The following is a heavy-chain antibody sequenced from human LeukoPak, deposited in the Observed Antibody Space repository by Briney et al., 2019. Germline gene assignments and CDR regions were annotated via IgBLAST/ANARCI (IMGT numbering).Heavy chain of an antibody. Sequence: SETLSLTCAVYGGSFSGYYWSWIRQPPGKGLEWIGEINHSGSTNYNPSLKSRVTISVDRSKNQFSLKLSSVTAADTAVYYCARGSSGWYLYWGQGTLVTVSS. J-gene: IGHJ4*02. CDR2: INHSGST. D-gene: IGHD6-19*01. CDR3: ARGSSGWYLY. V-gene: IGHV4-34*01. CDR1: GGSFSGYY.